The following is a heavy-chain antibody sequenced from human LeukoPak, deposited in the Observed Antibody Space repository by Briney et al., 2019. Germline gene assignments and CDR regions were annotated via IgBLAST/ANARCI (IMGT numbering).Heavy chain of an antibody. CDR1: GFTVSSNY. CDR3: ARAMVRGVIYYYYGMDV. CDR2: IYSGGST. V-gene: IGHV3-66*01. Sequence: GRSLRLSCAASGFTVSSNYMSWVRQAPGKGLEWVSVIYSGGSTYYADSVKGRFTISRDNSKNTLYLQMNSLRAEDTAVYYCARAMVRGVIYYYYGMDVWGQGTTVTVSS. J-gene: IGHJ6*02. D-gene: IGHD3-10*01.